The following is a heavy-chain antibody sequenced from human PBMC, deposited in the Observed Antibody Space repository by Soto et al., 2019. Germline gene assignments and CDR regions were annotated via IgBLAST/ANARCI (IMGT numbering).Heavy chain of an antibody. J-gene: IGHJ6*02. CDR2: IIPIFGTA. Sequence: ASVKVSCKASGGTFSSYAISWVRQAPGQGLEWMGGIIPIFGTANYAQKFQGRVTITADKSTSTAYMELSSLRSEDTAVYYCARGLGSGWYYYGMDVWGQGTTVTVSS. CDR3: ARGLGSGWYYYGMDV. D-gene: IGHD6-19*01. V-gene: IGHV1-69*06. CDR1: GGTFSSYA.